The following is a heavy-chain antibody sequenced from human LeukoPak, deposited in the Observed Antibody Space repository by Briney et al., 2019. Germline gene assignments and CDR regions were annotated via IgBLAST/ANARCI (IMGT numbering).Heavy chain of an antibody. V-gene: IGHV3-30-3*01. CDR2: ISYDGSNK. Sequence: GGSLRLSCAASGFTFSSYAMHWVRQAPGKGLEWVAVISYDGSNKYYADSVKGRFTIFRDNSKNTLYLQMNSLRAEDTAVYYCARDGHYYYGMDVWGQGTTVTVSS. CDR1: GFTFSSYA. CDR3: ARDGHYYYGMDV. J-gene: IGHJ6*02.